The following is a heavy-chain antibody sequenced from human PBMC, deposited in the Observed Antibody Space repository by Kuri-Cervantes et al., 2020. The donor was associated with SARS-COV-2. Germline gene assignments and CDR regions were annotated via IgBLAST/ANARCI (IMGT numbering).Heavy chain of an antibody. V-gene: IGHV4-38-2*01. Sequence: GSLRLSCAVSGYSISSGYYWGRIRQPPGKGLEWIGSIYHSGSTYYDPSLKSRVTISVDTSKNQFSLKLSSVTAADTAVYYCARIVLGELSTFEYWGQGALVTVSS. J-gene: IGHJ4*02. CDR2: IYHSGST. CDR3: ARIVLGELSTFEY. D-gene: IGHD3-10*01. CDR1: GYSISSGYY.